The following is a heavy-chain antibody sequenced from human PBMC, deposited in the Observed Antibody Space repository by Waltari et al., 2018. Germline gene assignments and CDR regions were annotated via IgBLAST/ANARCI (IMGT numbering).Heavy chain of an antibody. J-gene: IGHJ4*02. CDR2: ISGSGDGT. CDR3: AILGGLTVTLYYFDQ. Sequence: EVHLLESGGGLVQPGGSLRLSWAASGFRFSFYAMSWVRQAPGKGLEWVSSISGSGDGTYYADPVKGRFTISRDNSRDTLYLQINSLRAEDTAVYYCAILGGLTVTLYYFDQWGQGTLVTVSS. CDR1: GFRFSFYA. V-gene: IGHV3-23*01. D-gene: IGHD4-17*01.